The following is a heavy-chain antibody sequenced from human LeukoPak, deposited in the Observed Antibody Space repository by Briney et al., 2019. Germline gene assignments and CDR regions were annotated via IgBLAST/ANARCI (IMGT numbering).Heavy chain of an antibody. J-gene: IGHJ4*02. CDR2: IYTSGST. CDR1: GDSIGSYY. D-gene: IGHD4-17*01. V-gene: IGHV4-4*07. Sequence: PSETLSLTCTVYGDSIGSYYWSWIRQPAGKGLEWIGRIYTSGSTNYNPSLKSRVTMSVDTSKNQFSLRLSSVTAADTAVYYCARRDEEVTTRWGQGTLVSVS. CDR3: ARRDEEVTTR.